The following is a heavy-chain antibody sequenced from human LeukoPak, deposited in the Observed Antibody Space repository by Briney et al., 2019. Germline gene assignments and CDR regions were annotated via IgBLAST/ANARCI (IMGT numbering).Heavy chain of an antibody. CDR1: GGSISSSSYY. CDR2: SYYSGST. V-gene: IGHV4-39*01. D-gene: IGHD3-22*01. Sequence: SSETLSLTCTVSGGSISSSSYYWAWIRQPPGKGLEWIGSSYYSGSTYYNPSLKSRVTISVDTSKNQFSLKLSSVTAADTAVYYCARARLGSRYYIYYFDYWGQGTLVTVSS. J-gene: IGHJ4*02. CDR3: ARARLGSRYYIYYFDY.